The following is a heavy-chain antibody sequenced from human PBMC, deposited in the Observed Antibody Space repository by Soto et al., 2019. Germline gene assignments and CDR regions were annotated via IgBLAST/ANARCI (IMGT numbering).Heavy chain of an antibody. J-gene: IGHJ4*02. CDR2: INRDASTT. V-gene: IGHV3-74*01. D-gene: IGHD6-19*01. CDR3: ARGPSGWFGYDY. CDR1: GFTFSTSW. Sequence: GGSLRLSCAASGFTFSTSWMHWVRQAAGKGLVWVSRINRDASTTSYADSVKGRFTISRDNAKNTLYLQMDSLTAEDTAVYYCARGPSGWFGYDYWGQGTLVTVSS.